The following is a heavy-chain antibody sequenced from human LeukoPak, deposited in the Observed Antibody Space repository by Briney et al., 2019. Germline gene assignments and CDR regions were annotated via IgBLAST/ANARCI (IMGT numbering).Heavy chain of an antibody. CDR1: GGTFSSYA. V-gene: IGHV1-69*05. D-gene: IGHD1-1*01. CDR2: IIPIFGTA. Sequence: SVKVSCKASGGTFSSYAISWVRQAPGQGLEWMGGIIPIFGTANYAQKFQDRVTMPRDTSISTAYMELNRLRSDDTAVYYCARGDNMGVWGQGTTVTVSS. J-gene: IGHJ6*02. CDR3: ARGDNMGV.